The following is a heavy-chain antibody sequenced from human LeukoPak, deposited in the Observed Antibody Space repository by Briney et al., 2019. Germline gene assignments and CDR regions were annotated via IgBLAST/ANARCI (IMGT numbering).Heavy chain of an antibody. D-gene: IGHD6-19*01. Sequence: GGSLRLSCAASGFTFSSYEMNWVRQAPGKGLGWVSYISSSGSTIYYADSVKGRFTISRDNAKNSLYLQMNSLRAEDTAVYYCARDVGWYSSAFDIWGQGTMVTVSS. CDR3: ARDVGWYSSAFDI. CDR2: ISSSGSTI. CDR1: GFTFSSYE. J-gene: IGHJ3*02. V-gene: IGHV3-48*03.